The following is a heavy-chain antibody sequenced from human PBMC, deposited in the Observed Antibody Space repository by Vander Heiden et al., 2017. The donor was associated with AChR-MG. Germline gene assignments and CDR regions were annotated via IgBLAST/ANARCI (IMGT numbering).Heavy chain of an antibody. J-gene: IGHJ3*02. CDR2: IYYSGST. Sequence: QVQLQESGPGLVKPSETLSLTCTVSGGSISSYYWSWIRQPPGKGLEWIGYIYYSGSTNYNPSLKSRVTISVDTSKNQFSLKLSSVTAADTAVYYCARGVVVAGRAGFGGTGFDAFDIWGQGTMVTVSS. V-gene: IGHV4-59*01. CDR3: ARGVVVAGRAGFGGTGFDAFDI. CDR1: GGSISSYY. D-gene: IGHD2-15*01.